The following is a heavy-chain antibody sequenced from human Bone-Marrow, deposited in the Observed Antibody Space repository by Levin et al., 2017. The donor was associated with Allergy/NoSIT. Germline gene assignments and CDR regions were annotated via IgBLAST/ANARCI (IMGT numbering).Heavy chain of an antibody. D-gene: IGHD2-15*01. CDR2: INTNTGNP. J-gene: IGHJ6*03. CDR1: GYTFTSYA. CDR3: ARLVSATHYYYYYYMDV. V-gene: IGHV7-4-1*02. Sequence: PRASVKVSCKASGYTFTSYAMNWVRQAPGQGLEWMGWINTNTGNPTYAQGFTGRFVFSLDTSVSTAYLQISSLKAEDTAVYYCARLVSATHYYYYYYMDVWGKGTTVTVSS.